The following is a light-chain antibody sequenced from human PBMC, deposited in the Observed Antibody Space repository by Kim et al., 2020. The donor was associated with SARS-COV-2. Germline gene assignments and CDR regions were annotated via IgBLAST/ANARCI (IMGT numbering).Light chain of an antibody. CDR1: SSDLGGYNY. V-gene: IGLV2-14*03. CDR3: YSYTSTSTRV. CDR2: DVS. J-gene: IGLJ2*01. Sequence: QSALTQPASVSGSPGQSITISCTGTSSDLGGYNYVSWYQQHPGKAPKLMIYDVSNRPSGVSNRFSGSKSGNTASLTISGLQAEDEADYYCYSYTSTSTRVFGGGTKLTVL.